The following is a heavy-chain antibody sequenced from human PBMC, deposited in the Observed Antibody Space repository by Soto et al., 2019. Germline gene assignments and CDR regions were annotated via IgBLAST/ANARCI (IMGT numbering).Heavy chain of an antibody. CDR2: INHSGST. D-gene: IGHD6-6*01. Sequence: SETLSLTCAVYGGSFSGYYWSWIRQPPGKGLEWIGEINHSGSTNYNPSLKSRVTISVDTSKNQFSLKLSSVTAADTAVYYCARGFRIAARPEYYYYMDVWGKGTTVTVSS. CDR1: GGSFSGYY. V-gene: IGHV4-34*01. CDR3: ARGFRIAARPEYYYYMDV. J-gene: IGHJ6*03.